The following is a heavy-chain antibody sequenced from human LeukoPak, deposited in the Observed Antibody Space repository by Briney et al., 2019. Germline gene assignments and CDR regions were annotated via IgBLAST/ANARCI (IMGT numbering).Heavy chain of an antibody. CDR3: ARYAYDSSGLLRFLWFDP. J-gene: IGHJ5*02. Sequence: SETLSLTCTVSGGSIGSYYWSWIRQPAGKGLEWIGRIYTSGSTNYNPSLKSRVTMSVDTSKNQFSLKLSSVTAADTAVYYCARYAYDSSGLLRFLWFDPWGQGTLATVSS. CDR1: GGSIGSYY. D-gene: IGHD3-22*01. V-gene: IGHV4-4*07. CDR2: IYTSGST.